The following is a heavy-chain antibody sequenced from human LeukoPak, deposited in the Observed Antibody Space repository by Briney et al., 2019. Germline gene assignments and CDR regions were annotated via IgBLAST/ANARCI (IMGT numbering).Heavy chain of an antibody. CDR1: GGTFSSYA. CDR2: MNPNSGNT. V-gene: IGHV1-8*02. D-gene: IGHD3-22*01. CDR3: ARAPYDSVLLAYGMDV. J-gene: IGHJ6*02. Sequence: ASVTVSCKASGGTFSSYAISWVRQAPGQGLEWMGWMNPNSGNTGYAQKFQGRVTMTRNTSISTAYMELSSLRSEDTAVYYCARAPYDSVLLAYGMDVWGQGTTVTVSS.